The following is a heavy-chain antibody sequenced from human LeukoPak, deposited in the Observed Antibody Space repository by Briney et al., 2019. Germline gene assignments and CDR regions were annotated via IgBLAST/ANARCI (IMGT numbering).Heavy chain of an antibody. CDR1: GYTFTSYY. CDR2: INPSGGST. CDR3: ARIYRRYYGSGSYSSPFDP. Sequence: GASVKVSCKASGYTFTSYYMHWVRQAPGQGLEWMGIINPSGGSTSYAQKFQGRVTMTRDMSTSTVYMELSSLRSEDTAVYYCARIYRRYYGSGSYSSPFDPWGQGTLVTVPS. D-gene: IGHD3-10*01. J-gene: IGHJ5*02. V-gene: IGHV1-46*01.